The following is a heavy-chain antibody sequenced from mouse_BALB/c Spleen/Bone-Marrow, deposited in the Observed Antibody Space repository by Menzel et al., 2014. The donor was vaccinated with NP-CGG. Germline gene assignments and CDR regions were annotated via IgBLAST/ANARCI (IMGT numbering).Heavy chain of an antibody. CDR1: GYSFTGYT. D-gene: IGHD1-1*01. CDR3: ARGYGSSYGYAMDY. Sequence: VQLQQSGPELVKPGASMKISCKASGYSFTGYTMNWVKQSHGKNLEWIGLINPYNGGTSYNQKFKSKATLTVDKSSSTAYMELLSLTSEDSAVYYCARGYGSSYGYAMDYWGQGTSVTVSS. V-gene: IGHV1-18*01. J-gene: IGHJ4*01. CDR2: INPYNGGT.